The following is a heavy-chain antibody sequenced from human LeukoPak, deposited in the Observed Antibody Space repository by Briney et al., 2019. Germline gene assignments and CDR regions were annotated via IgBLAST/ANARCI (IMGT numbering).Heavy chain of an antibody. V-gene: IGHV3-23*01. CDR3: ARVGPYSSSGYYYYGMDV. CDR1: GFTFSNYD. D-gene: IGHD6-6*01. Sequence: QPGGPLRLSCAASGFTFSNYDISWVRQTPEKGLEWVAAISASGDRTYYADSVRGRFAISRDNSNNILYLQMNSLRGEDTAVYYCARVGPYSSSGYYYYGMDVWGQGTTVTVSS. CDR2: ISASGDRT. J-gene: IGHJ6*02.